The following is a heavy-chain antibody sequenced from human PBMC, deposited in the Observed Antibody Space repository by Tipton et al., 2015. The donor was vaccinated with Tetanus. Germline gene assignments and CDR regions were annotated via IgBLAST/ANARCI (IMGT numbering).Heavy chain of an antibody. J-gene: IGHJ5*02. CDR1: GFSFGSYW. V-gene: IGHV3-7*02. CDR3: ARAGITFLPAS. Sequence: SLRLSCAASGFSFGSYWMNWVRQAPDKGLEWVANINHNGDESYYVDSVKGRFTISRDNAKNALYLQMNSLRVDDTAVYYCARAGITFLPASWGQGTRVTVSS. D-gene: IGHD2-2*01. CDR2: INHNGDES.